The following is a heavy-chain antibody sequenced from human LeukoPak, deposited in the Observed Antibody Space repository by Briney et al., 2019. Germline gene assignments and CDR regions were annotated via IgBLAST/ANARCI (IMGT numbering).Heavy chain of an antibody. Sequence: GGSLRLSCAASGFTFSSYWMSWVRQAPGKGLEWVANIKQDGSEKYYVDSVKGRFTISRDNAKNSLYLQMNSLRAEDTAVYYCARGRIQLWLSWYFDLWGRGTLVTVSS. CDR1: GFTFSSYW. D-gene: IGHD5-18*01. V-gene: IGHV3-7*01. CDR3: ARGRIQLWLSWYFDL. CDR2: IKQDGSEK. J-gene: IGHJ2*01.